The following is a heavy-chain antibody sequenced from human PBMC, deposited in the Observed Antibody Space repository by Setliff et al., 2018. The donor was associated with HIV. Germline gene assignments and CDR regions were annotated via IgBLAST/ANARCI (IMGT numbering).Heavy chain of an antibody. CDR1: GYSIGSGSF. CDR3: ARYSTLTTNFDY. J-gene: IGHJ4*02. V-gene: IGHV4-38-2*01. D-gene: IGHD4-17*01. Sequence: SETLSLTCAVSGYSIGSGSFWGWIRQPPGKGLEWIATIPHNGGTYYNPDPSLTGRVTISLNTSKNQFSLKLAFVTAADTAVYYCARYSTLTTNFDYWGQGTLVTVSS. CDR2: IPHNGGT.